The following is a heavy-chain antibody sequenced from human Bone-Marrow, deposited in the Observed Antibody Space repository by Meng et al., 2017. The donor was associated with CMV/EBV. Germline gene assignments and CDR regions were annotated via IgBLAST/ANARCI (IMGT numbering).Heavy chain of an antibody. Sequence: SVKVSCKASGGTFSSYAISWVRQAPGQGLEWMGGIIPILGIANYAQKFQGRVTITADKSTSTAYMELSSLRSEDTAVYYCAKGSGGTHAFDIWGQGPMVTVSS. CDR2: IIPILGIA. J-gene: IGHJ3*02. V-gene: IGHV1-69*10. CDR3: AKGSGGTHAFDI. CDR1: GGTFSSYA. D-gene: IGHD3-16*01.